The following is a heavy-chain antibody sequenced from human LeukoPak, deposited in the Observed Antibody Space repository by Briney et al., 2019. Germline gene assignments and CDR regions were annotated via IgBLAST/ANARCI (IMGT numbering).Heavy chain of an antibody. D-gene: IGHD5-12*01. CDR2: IYSGGST. Sequence: GGSLRLSCAASGFTVSSNYMSWVRQAPGKGLEWVSVIYSGGSTYYADSVKGRFTISRDNSKNTLYLQMNSLRAEDTAVYYCARRDIVAFNAFDIWGQGTMVTVSS. J-gene: IGHJ3*02. CDR1: GFTVSSNY. CDR3: ARRDIVAFNAFDI. V-gene: IGHV3-66*01.